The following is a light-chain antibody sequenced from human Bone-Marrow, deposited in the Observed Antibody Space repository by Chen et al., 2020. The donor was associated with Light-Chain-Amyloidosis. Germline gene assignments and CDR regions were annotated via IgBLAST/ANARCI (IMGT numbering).Light chain of an antibody. V-gene: IGLV3-25*03. CDR1: DLPTKY. CDR2: RDT. J-gene: IGLJ2*01. Sequence: SYELTQPPSVSVAPGQTARTTCPGDDLPTKYAYWYQQKQGQAPVLVIHRDTERPSGISERFSGSSSGTTATLTISGVQAEDEADYHCQSADSSGTYAVIFGGGTKLTVL. CDR3: QSADSSGTYAVI.